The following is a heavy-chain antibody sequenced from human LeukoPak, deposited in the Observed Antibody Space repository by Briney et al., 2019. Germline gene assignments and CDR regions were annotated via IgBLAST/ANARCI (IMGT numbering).Heavy chain of an antibody. CDR1: GFTFTSYA. J-gene: IGHJ4*02. V-gene: IGHV3-23*01. CDR3: ATYSSGYRAYYFDY. Sequence: PGGSLRLSCAASGFTFTSYAMSWVRQAPGKGLEWVSAISGSGGSTYYADSVKGRFTISRDNSKNTLYLQMNSLRAEDTAVYYCATYSSGYRAYYFDYWGQGTLVTVSS. D-gene: IGHD3-22*01. CDR2: ISGSGGST.